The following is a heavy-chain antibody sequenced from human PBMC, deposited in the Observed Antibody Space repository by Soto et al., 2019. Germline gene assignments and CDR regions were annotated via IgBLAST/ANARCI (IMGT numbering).Heavy chain of an antibody. D-gene: IGHD3-22*01. Sequence: GGSLSLSCAASGFTFSSYEMNWVRQAPGKGLEWVSYISSSGSTIYYADSVKGRFTISRDNAKNSLYLQMNSLRAEDTAVYYCASGTNYYYDSSGYWYFQHWGQGTLVTVSS. CDR1: GFTFSSYE. V-gene: IGHV3-48*03. CDR3: ASGTNYYYDSSGYWYFQH. CDR2: ISSSGSTI. J-gene: IGHJ1*01.